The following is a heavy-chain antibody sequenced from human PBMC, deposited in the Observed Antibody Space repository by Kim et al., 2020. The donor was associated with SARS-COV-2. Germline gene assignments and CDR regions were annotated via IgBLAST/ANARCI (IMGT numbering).Heavy chain of an antibody. CDR3: AKAEGYCSSTSCYTYYYYYGMDV. D-gene: IGHD2-2*02. CDR1: GFTFSSYA. Sequence: GGSLRLSCAASGFTFSSYAMSWVRQAPGKGLEWVSAISGSGGSTYYADSVKGRFTISRDNSKNTLYLQMNNLRAEDTAVYYCAKAEGYCSSTSCYTYYYYYGMDVWGQGTTVTVSS. J-gene: IGHJ6*02. V-gene: IGHV3-23*01. CDR2: ISGSGGST.